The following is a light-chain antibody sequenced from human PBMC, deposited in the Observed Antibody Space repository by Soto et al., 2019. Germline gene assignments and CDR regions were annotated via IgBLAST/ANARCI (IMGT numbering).Light chain of an antibody. Sequence: IVLTQSPATLSLSPGERATLSCRASQSVSSYLAWYQQKPGQAPRLLIYDASNRATGIPARFSGSGSGTDFTLTISSLEPEDFAVYYCQQYGRSGTFGQGSKVDIK. V-gene: IGKV3-11*01. CDR1: QSVSSY. CDR2: DAS. CDR3: QQYGRSGT. J-gene: IGKJ1*01.